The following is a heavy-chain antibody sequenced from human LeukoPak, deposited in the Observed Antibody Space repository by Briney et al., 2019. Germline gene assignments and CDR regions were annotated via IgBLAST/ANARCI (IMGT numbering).Heavy chain of an antibody. V-gene: IGHV3-30*02. CDR2: ISFDGSQK. Sequence: GGSLRLSCAASGFTFSNYGMHWVRQAPGKGLEWVALISFDGSQKYYAGSVKGRFTISRDNSKSTVYLQMNSLRVEDAAVYYCARDPYYYDSSGYYYRWYYYYGMDVWGQGTTVTVSS. J-gene: IGHJ6*02. D-gene: IGHD3-22*01. CDR3: ARDPYYYDSSGYYYRWYYYYGMDV. CDR1: GFTFSNYG.